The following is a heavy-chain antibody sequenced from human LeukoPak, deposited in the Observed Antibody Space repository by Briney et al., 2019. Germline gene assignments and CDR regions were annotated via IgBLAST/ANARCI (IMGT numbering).Heavy chain of an antibody. CDR3: ARAVGITTALFDY. V-gene: IGHV4-59*01. CDR1: GGSISSYY. D-gene: IGHD1-26*01. J-gene: IGHJ4*02. CDR2: IFYSGRT. Sequence: SETLSLTCTVSGGSISSYYWNWIRQPPGKGLEWIGYIFYSGRTNYNPSLKSRVTISVDTSKNWFSLRLTSVTAADTAVYYCARAVGITTALFDYWGQGTLVTVSS.